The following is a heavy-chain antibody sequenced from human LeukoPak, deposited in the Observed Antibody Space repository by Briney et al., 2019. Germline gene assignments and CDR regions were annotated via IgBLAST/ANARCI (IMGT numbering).Heavy chain of an antibody. CDR3: ARDRGYSTFDN. J-gene: IGHJ4*02. Sequence: GGSLRLSCAGSGFTFSNYWMSWVRQAPGKGPEWVANMDQDGSEINYVDSVKGRFTISRDNAKNSPYLQMNSLRADDTAVYFCARDRGYSTFDNWGQGTLVTVSP. V-gene: IGHV3-7*01. CDR2: MDQDGSEI. CDR1: GFTFSNYW. D-gene: IGHD3-10*01.